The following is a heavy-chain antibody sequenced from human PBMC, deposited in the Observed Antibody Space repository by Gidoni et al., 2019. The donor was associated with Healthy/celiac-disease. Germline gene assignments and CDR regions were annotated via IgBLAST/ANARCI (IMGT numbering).Heavy chain of an antibody. CDR2: ISSSSSYK. D-gene: IGHD6-13*01. V-gene: IGHV3-11*06. CDR1: GFTFSAYY. J-gene: IGHJ2*01. Sequence: QVQLVVSGGGLVKPGGSLTLSCAASGFTFSAYYMSWIRPAPRKGLGWVSYISSSSSYKNDEDSGKGRFTISRDNAKNALYLQMNSLRAEDTAVDYCARGRKEILPYRENIAAAAHTYWYFDLWGRGTLVTVSS. CDR3: ARGRKEILPYRENIAAAAHTYWYFDL.